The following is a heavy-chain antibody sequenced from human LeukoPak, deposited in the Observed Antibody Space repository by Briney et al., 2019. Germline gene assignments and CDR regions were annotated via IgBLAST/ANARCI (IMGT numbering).Heavy chain of an antibody. V-gene: IGHV3-30*18. Sequence: GRSLRLSCAASGFTFSSYGMHWVRQAPGKGLEWVAVISYDGSNKYYADSVKGRFTISRDNSKNTLYLRMNSLRAEDTAVYYCAKGGYSYGYEETNYYYYGMDVWGQGTTVTVSS. J-gene: IGHJ6*02. CDR1: GFTFSSYG. D-gene: IGHD5-18*01. CDR3: AKGGYSYGYEETNYYYYGMDV. CDR2: ISYDGSNK.